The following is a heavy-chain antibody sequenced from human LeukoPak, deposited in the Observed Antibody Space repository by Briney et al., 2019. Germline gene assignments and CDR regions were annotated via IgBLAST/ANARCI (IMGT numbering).Heavy chain of an antibody. Sequence: GGSLRLSCAAAGFIFSNFWMRCVRQVPRKGLVWVSGINHDGTGTYDAVSVQRRITIDKDNAKNTLHLQMNGLRAEDTDPYYCATVSEYWGQGTLVTVS. CDR1: GFIFSNFW. CDR3: ATVSEY. CDR2: INHDGTGT. V-gene: IGHV3-74*01. J-gene: IGHJ4*02.